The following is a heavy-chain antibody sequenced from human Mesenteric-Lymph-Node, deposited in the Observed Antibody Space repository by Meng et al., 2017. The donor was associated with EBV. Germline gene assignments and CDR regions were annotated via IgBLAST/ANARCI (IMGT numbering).Heavy chain of an antibody. CDR1: GFTFSDYY. CDR2: ISGSGGST. J-gene: IGHJ4*02. CDR3: AKDPVDYGDYYFDY. V-gene: IGHV3-23*04. Sequence: VQLVESGGVLVKPGGSLGLSCAASGFTFSDYYMRCIRQAPGKGLEWVSAISGSGGSTYYADSVKGRFTISRDNSKNTLYLQMNSLRAEDTAVYYCAKDPVDYGDYYFDYWGQGTLVTVSS. D-gene: IGHD4-17*01.